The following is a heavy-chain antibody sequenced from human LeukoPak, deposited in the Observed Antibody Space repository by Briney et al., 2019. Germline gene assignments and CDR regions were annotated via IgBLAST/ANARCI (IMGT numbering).Heavy chain of an antibody. CDR1: GGSISSSNW. D-gene: IGHD6-13*01. CDR3: ARSHSSSWYWVSWFDP. CDR2: IYHSGST. Sequence: SGTLSLTCAVSGGSISSSNWWSWVRQPPGKGLEWIGEIYHSGSTNYNPSLKSRVTISVDTSKNQFSLKLSSVTAADTAVYYCARSHSSSWYWVSWFDPWGQGTLVTVSS. V-gene: IGHV4-4*02. J-gene: IGHJ5*02.